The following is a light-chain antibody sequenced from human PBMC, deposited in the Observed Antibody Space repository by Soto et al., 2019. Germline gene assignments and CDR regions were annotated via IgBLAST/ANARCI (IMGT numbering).Light chain of an antibody. CDR3: CSYADSSTYL. CDR1: CSDVGSYNL. CDR2: EVT. V-gene: IGLV2-23*02. Sequence: QSALPQPASVSGSPGQSITISCTGTCSDVGSYNLVSWYQQHPGKAPKLMIYEVTKRPSGVSNRFSGSKSGNTASLTISGLQAEDEADYYCCSYADSSTYLFGTGTKVTVL. J-gene: IGLJ1*01.